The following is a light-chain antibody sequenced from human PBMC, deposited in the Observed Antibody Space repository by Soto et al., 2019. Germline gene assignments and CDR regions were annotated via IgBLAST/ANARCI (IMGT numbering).Light chain of an antibody. J-gene: IGKJ3*01. CDR2: AAS. CDR1: QDISTY. CDR3: QQVNTYPIT. Sequence: IQLTQSPSSLSASVGDRVTIACRASQDISTYLAWYQQKPGKAPKLLIYAASTLQSGYPSKFSGSRSGTDFTLTISSLQPEDFATYYCQQVNTYPITFGPGTKEDVK. V-gene: IGKV1-9*01.